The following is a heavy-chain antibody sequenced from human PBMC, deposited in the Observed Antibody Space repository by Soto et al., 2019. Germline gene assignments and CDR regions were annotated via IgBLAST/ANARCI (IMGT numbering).Heavy chain of an antibody. V-gene: IGHV1-18*01. CDR2: ISPYNGDT. J-gene: IGHJ4*02. CDR1: GYTFTLFG. Sequence: QVQLVQSGAEVKKPGASVKVSCTTSGYTFTLFGITWVRQAPGQGLEWMGWISPYNGDTKYAEKLEGRVTLTTDTSTDPAYMGPTGLNSDDTAEYYCARGGQYPYFEYLGQGTLVTVSS. CDR3: ARGGQYPYFEY. D-gene: IGHD2-2*02.